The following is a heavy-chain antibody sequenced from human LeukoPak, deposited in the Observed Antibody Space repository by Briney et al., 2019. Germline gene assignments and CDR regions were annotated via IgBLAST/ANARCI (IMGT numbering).Heavy chain of an antibody. CDR1: GGSISSSSYY. J-gene: IGHJ4*02. V-gene: IGHV4-39*01. D-gene: IGHD1-26*01. CDR3: ARHYLRVGATFN. CDR2: IYYSGAT. Sequence: SETLSPTCTVSGGSISSSSYYWGWIRQSPGKGLEWIGSIYYSGATYYNPSLKSRVTISVDTSKNQFSLNLSSVTAADTAVYYCARHYLRVGATFNWGQGTLVTVSS.